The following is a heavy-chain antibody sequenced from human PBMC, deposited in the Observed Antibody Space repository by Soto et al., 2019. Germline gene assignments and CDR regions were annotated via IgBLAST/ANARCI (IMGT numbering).Heavy chain of an antibody. CDR2: IIPIFGTA. V-gene: IGHV1-69*13. CDR3: ARDGLLRYPGGY. D-gene: IGHD3-9*01. CDR1: GGTFSSYA. Sequence: SVKVSCKASGGTFSSYAISWVRQAPGQGLEWMGGIIPIFGTANYAQKFQGRVTITADESTSTAYMELSSLRSEDTAVYYCARDGLLRYPGGYWGQGTLVTVSS. J-gene: IGHJ4*02.